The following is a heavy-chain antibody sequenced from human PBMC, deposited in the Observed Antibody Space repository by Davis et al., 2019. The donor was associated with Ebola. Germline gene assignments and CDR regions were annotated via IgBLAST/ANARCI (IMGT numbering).Heavy chain of an antibody. V-gene: IGHV3-30*18. CDR3: AKDQGDYGDYPPFYYYYYGMDV. Sequence: GESLKISCAASGFTFSSYGMHWVRQAPGKGLEWVAVISYDGSNKYYADSVKGRFTISRDNSKNTLYLQMNSLKDEDTAVYYCAKDQGDYGDYPPFYYYYYGMDVWGQGTTVTVSS. CDR1: GFTFSSYG. J-gene: IGHJ6*02. D-gene: IGHD4-17*01. CDR2: ISYDGSNK.